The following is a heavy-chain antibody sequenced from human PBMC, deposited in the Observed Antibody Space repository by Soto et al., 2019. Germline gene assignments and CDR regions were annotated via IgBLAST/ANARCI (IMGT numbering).Heavy chain of an antibody. Sequence: ASVKVSCKASGGTFSSYAISWVRQAPGQGLEWMGGIIPIFGTANYAQKFQGRVTITADESTSTAYMELSSLRSEDTAVYYCAREVEGIPAEFDPWGQGTLVTVSS. J-gene: IGHJ5*02. D-gene: IGHD2-2*01. V-gene: IGHV1-69*13. CDR2: IIPIFGTA. CDR1: GGTFSSYA. CDR3: AREVEGIPAEFDP.